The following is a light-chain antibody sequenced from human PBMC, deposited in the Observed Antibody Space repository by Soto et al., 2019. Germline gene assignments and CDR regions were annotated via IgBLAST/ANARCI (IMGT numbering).Light chain of an antibody. CDR2: EGS. V-gene: IGLV2-14*02. J-gene: IGLJ1*01. CDR1: SSDVGSYNL. Sequence: QSALTQPASVSGSPGQSITISCTGTSSDVGSYNLVSWYQNHPGKAPKLMIYEGSKRPSGVSNRFSGSKSGNTASLTVSGLQAADEADYFCKSYAGSNTYVFGSGTKLTVL. CDR3: KSYAGSNTYV.